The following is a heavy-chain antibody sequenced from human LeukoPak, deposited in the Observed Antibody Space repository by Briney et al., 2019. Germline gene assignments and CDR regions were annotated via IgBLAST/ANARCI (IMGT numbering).Heavy chain of an antibody. CDR1: GGTFSSYA. Sequence: SVKVSCKASGGTFSSYAISWVRQAPGQGLEWMGGIIPIFGTAKYAQNFQGRVTMTRDTSTSTVYMELSSLRSEDTAVYYCATWGSSSSPLPSMDVWGQGTTVTVSS. CDR3: ATWGSSSSPLPSMDV. D-gene: IGHD6-13*01. V-gene: IGHV1-69*05. J-gene: IGHJ6*02. CDR2: IIPIFGTA.